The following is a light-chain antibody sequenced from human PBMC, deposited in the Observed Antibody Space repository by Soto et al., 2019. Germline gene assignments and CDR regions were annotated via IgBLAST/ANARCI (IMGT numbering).Light chain of an antibody. J-gene: IGKJ1*01. V-gene: IGKV1-5*03. CDR1: QSFSYW. CDR3: QQYNVYPWT. Sequence: DIQMTQSPSTLSASVGDRVTITCRASQSFSYWLAWYQQKPGKAPKLLIYKTSSLESGVPSRFSGSGSGTEFTLTISSLQPDDFATYYCQQYNVYPWTFGQGTKVEI. CDR2: KTS.